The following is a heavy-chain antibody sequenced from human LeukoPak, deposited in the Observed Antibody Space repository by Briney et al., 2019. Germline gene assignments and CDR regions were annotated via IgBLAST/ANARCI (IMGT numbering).Heavy chain of an antibody. Sequence: SETLSLTCTVSGGSISSYYWSWIRQPPGKGLEWIGYIYYSGSTNYNPSLKSRVTISVDRSKNQFSLKLSSVTAADTAVYYCATLLFGGVIGHPDYWGQGTLVTVSS. V-gene: IGHV4-59*12. CDR1: GGSISSYY. D-gene: IGHD3-16*02. CDR2: IYYSGST. CDR3: ATLLFGGVIGHPDY. J-gene: IGHJ4*02.